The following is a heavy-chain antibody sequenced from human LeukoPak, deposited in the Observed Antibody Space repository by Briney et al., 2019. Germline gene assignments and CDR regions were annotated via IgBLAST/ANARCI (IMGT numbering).Heavy chain of an antibody. CDR2: IYYSGST. V-gene: IGHV4-30-4*08. CDR3: ARAIPYYYDSSGYGPFDY. D-gene: IGHD3-22*01. J-gene: IGHJ4*02. Sequence: SETLSLTCTVSGGSISSGNYYWSWIRQPPGKGLEWIGYIYYSGSTYYNPSLKSRVTISIDTSKNQFSLKLSSVTAADTAVYYCARAIPYYYDSSGYGPFDYWGQGTLVTVSS. CDR1: GGSISSGNYY.